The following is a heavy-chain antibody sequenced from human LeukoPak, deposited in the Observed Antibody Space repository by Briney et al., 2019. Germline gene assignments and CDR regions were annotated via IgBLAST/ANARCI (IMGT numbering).Heavy chain of an antibody. D-gene: IGHD1-26*01. Sequence: GGSLRLSCAASGFTLSSYSMNWVRQAPGKGLEWVSSISSSSSYIYYADSVKGRFTISRDNAKNSLYLQMNSLRAEDTAVYYCARDLTSGSYSGYWGQGTLVTVSS. CDR3: ARDLTSGSYSGY. J-gene: IGHJ4*02. V-gene: IGHV3-21*01. CDR1: GFTLSSYS. CDR2: ISSSSSYI.